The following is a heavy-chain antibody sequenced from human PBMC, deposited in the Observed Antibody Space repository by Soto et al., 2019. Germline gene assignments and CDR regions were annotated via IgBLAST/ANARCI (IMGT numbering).Heavy chain of an antibody. CDR2: VYYSGST. D-gene: IGHD3-9*01. Sequence: QVQLQESGPRLMQPSETLSLTCTVSNGSIGTYYWTWVRQPPGKGLEWIGYVYYSGSTNYNPSLKRRVGMSIDTTKNKVSLELKSVTAADTATYFCVRDYLLTGFDTWGQGTLVTV. V-gene: IGHV4-59*01. J-gene: IGHJ5*02. CDR1: NGSIGTYY. CDR3: VRDYLLTGFDT.